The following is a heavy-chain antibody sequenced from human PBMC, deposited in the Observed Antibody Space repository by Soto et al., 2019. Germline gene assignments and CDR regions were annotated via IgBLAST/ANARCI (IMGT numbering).Heavy chain of an antibody. Sequence: QVQLVQSGAEVKKPGSSVKVSCKASGGTFSSYTISWVRQAPGQGLEWMGRIIPILGIANYAQKFQGRVTITADKPTSTAYMELSSLRSEDTAVYYCAGGHSPSYYYYGMDVWGQGTTVXXXS. J-gene: IGHJ6*02. V-gene: IGHV1-69*02. CDR2: IIPILGIA. D-gene: IGHD2-21*01. CDR1: GGTFSSYT. CDR3: AGGHSPSYYYYGMDV.